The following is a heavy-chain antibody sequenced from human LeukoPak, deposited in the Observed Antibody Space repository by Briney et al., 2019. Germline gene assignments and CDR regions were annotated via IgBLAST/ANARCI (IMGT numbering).Heavy chain of an antibody. D-gene: IGHD3-3*02. CDR2: VYSGGST. CDR1: GFTLSTYY. CDR3: ARVGDHFHWNLDL. V-gene: IGHV3-53*01. Sequence: GGSLRLSCAASGFTLSTYYMNWVRQAPGKGLEWVSIVYSGGSTYCADSVKGRFTISRDTSKNTLSLQMNRLRAEDTAVYFCARVGDHFHWNLDLWGRGTLVTVSS. J-gene: IGHJ2*01.